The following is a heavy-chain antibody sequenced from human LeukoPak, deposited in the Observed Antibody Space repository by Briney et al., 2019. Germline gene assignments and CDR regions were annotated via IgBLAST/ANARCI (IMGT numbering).Heavy chain of an antibody. CDR3: ARENVVVVAQVGQSHRPNFFDH. CDR1: SSKA. D-gene: IGHD2-15*01. J-gene: IGHJ4*02. Sequence: GESLTLSCEASSSKAMSWVRRAPGKGLEWVSTISSSADKSYYADSVKGRVTISRDNSKNILFLQVDSLRVEDTALYYCARENVVVVAQVGQSHRPNFFDHWGQGIQVTVSS. CDR2: ISSSADKS. V-gene: IGHV3-23*01.